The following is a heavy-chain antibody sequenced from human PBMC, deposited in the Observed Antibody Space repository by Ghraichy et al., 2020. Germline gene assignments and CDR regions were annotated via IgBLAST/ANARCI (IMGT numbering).Heavy chain of an antibody. CDR1: GFPFGAYT. D-gene: IGHD2-21*01. CDR2: ISGDGRDI. V-gene: IGHV3-43*02. J-gene: IGHJ6*02. CDR3: AKEERKEMWSRNYYYSMDV. Sequence: GESMNISCAASGFPFGAYTMFWVRQIPGQGLEWVSLISGDGRDIYYADSVKGRFTISRDSSKNSVSLQMNSLRTEDTAFYYCAKEERKEMWSRNYYYSMDVWGQGTSVTVS.